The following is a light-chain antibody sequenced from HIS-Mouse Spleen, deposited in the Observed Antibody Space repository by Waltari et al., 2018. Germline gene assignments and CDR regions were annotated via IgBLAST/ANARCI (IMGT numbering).Light chain of an antibody. V-gene: IGLV3-10*01. CDR3: YSTDSSGNHRV. Sequence: SYELTQPPSVSVSPGQTARSTCPGDALPTKYAYWYQQKSGQAPVLVIYEDSKRPPGIPERFSGSSSGTMATLTISGAQVEDEADYYCYSTDSSGNHRVFGGGTKLTVL. CDR1: ALPTKY. CDR2: EDS. J-gene: IGLJ2*01.